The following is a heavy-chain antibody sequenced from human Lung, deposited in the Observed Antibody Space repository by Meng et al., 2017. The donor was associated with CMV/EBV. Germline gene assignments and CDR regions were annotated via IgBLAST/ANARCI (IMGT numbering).Heavy chain of an antibody. J-gene: IGHJ6*02. CDR2: IYYSGST. Sequence: SETXSLTCTVSGGSISSYYWSWIRQPPGKGLEWIGYIYYSGSTNYNPSLKSRVTISVDTSKNQFSLKLSSVTAADTAVYYCARVSGYYYYGMDVWGQGTPVTVSS. CDR3: ARVSGYYYYGMDV. D-gene: IGHD3-3*01. CDR1: GGSISSYY. V-gene: IGHV4-59*01.